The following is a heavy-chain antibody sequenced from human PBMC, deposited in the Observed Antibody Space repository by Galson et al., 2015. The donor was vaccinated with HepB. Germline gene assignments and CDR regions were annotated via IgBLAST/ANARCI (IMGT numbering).Heavy chain of an antibody. CDR3: ARGGGSFGY. Sequence: SLRLSCAASGFSFSDSAMNWVRQAPGKGLEWVSSINSGSTHIYHADSLKGRFTISRDNTKNSLYLQMNSLKAEDTAVYYCARGGGSFGYWGQGTLVTVSS. CDR1: GFSFSDSA. V-gene: IGHV3-21*06. D-gene: IGHD1-26*01. CDR2: INSGSTHI. J-gene: IGHJ4*02.